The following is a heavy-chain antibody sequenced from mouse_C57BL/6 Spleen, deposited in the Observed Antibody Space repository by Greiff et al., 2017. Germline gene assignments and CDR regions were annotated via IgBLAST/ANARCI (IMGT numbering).Heavy chain of an antibody. J-gene: IGHJ2*01. CDR3: ARSLHYYGSSFFYYFDY. D-gene: IGHD1-1*01. V-gene: IGHV1-81*01. CDR1: GYTFTSYG. CDR2: IYPRSGNT. Sequence: VQLQQSGAELARPGASVKLSCKASGYTFTSYGISWVKQRTGQGLEWIGEIYPRSGNTYYNEKFKGKATLTADKSSSTAYMELRSLTSEDSAVYFCARSLHYYGSSFFYYFDYRGQGTTLTVSS.